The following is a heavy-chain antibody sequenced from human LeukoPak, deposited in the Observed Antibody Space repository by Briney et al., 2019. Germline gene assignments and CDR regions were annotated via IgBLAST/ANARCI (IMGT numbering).Heavy chain of an antibody. Sequence: SETLSLTCTVSGGSISTYYWGWIRQPPGKGLEWIGSIYYSGSTYYNPSLKSRVTISVDTSKNQFSLKLSSVTAADTAVYYCVCGYSSSWYYFDYWGQGTLVTVSS. D-gene: IGHD6-13*01. CDR2: IYYSGST. CDR1: GGSISTYY. V-gene: IGHV4-39*07. J-gene: IGHJ4*02. CDR3: VCGYSSSWYYFDY.